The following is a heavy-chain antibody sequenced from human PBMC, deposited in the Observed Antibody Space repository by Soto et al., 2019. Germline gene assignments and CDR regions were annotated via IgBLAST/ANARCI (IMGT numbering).Heavy chain of an antibody. D-gene: IGHD3-3*01. CDR2: FDPEDGET. J-gene: IGHJ6*02. CDR3: ATDKGVDFGNARGAAIKYYYYGMDV. Sequence: QVQLVQSGAEVKKPGASVKVSCKVSGYTLTELSMHWVRQAPGKGLEWMGGFDPEDGETIYAQKFQGRVTMTEDTSTDTAYMELSRLRSEDTAVYYCATDKGVDFGNARGAAIKYYYYGMDVWGQGTTVTVSS. CDR1: GYTLTELS. V-gene: IGHV1-24*01.